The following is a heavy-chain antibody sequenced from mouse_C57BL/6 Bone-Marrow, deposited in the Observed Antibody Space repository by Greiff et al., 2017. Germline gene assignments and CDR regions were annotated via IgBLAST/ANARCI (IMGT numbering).Heavy chain of an antibody. V-gene: IGHV1-64*01. D-gene: IGHD4-1*01. J-gene: IGHJ1*03. CDR3: ASPANWYWYFDV. CDR2: IHPNSGST. CDR1: GYTFTSYW. Sequence: QVQLQQPGAELVKPGASVKLSCKASGYTFTSYWMHWVKQRPGQGLEWIGMIHPNSGSTNYNEKFKSKATLTVDKSSSTAYMQLSSLTSEDSAVYYCASPANWYWYFDVWGTGTTVTVSS.